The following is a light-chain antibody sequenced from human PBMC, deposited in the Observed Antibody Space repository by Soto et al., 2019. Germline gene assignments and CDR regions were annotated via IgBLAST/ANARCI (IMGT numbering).Light chain of an antibody. CDR3: SSYTSSSNNV. V-gene: IGLV2-14*01. CDR2: EVS. Sequence: QSALTQPASVSGSPGQSITISCTGTSSDVGGYNYVSWYQQHPGKAPKLMIYEVSNRPSGVSNRFSGSKSGNTASLTISGLQAEDEADYYCSSYTSSSNNVFGTGTKFTVL. CDR1: SSDVGGYNY. J-gene: IGLJ1*01.